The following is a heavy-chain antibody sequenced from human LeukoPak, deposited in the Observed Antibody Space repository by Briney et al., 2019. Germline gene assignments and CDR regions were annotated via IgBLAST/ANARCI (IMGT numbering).Heavy chain of an antibody. J-gene: IGHJ6*03. CDR3: ARRTWELLNYYYYMDV. CDR1: GGSFSGYY. V-gene: IGHV4-34*01. CDR2: INHSGST. D-gene: IGHD1-26*01. Sequence: SETLSHTCAVYGGSFSGYYWGWIRQPPGKGLEWIGEINHSGSTNYHPSLKSRVTISVDTPKNQFSLKLSSVTAADTAVYYCARRTWELLNYYYYMDVWGKGTTVTISS.